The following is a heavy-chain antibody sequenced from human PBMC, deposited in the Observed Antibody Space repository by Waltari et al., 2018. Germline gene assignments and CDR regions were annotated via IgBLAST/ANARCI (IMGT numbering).Heavy chain of an antibody. V-gene: IGHV1-2*06. J-gene: IGHJ5*02. CDR2: FNPDSGGT. CDR3: VRGSGGYSWFDP. Sequence: QVQLVQSEAEVKKPGDSVKVSCKASGYIFTDYYIPWVRQAPGRGLEWVGRFNPDSGGTNYAQKFQGRVTMTTDTSITTAYMELSRLTSDDTALYYCVRGSGGYSWFDPWGQGTLLTVSS. D-gene: IGHD3-10*01. CDR1: GYIFTDYY.